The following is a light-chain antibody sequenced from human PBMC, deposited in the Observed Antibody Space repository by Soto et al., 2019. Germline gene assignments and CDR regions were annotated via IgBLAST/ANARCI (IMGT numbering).Light chain of an antibody. J-gene: IGKJ1*01. Sequence: EIVMTQAPPTLSVSPGERATLSCRASQSVSSNLAWYQQKPGQAPRLPVYGASTRATGIPARFSGSGSETEITLTISSLQYEDFAVYYCQQYNNWPPWTFGQGTKVEIK. CDR2: GAS. CDR1: QSVSSN. V-gene: IGKV3D-15*01. CDR3: QQYNNWPPWT.